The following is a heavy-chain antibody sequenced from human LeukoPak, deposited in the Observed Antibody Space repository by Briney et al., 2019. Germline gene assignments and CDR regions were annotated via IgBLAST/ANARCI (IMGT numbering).Heavy chain of an antibody. V-gene: IGHV3-74*01. CDR3: ARGAGIVGSTTPFDY. Sequence: GGSLRLSCAASGFTFSNYWIHWVRQTPRNGLVLVSRINTDGTTRYADSVKGRFTISRDNAKNTLYLQMDSLRAEDTAVYYCARGAGIVGSTTPFDYWGQGALVTVSS. CDR1: GFTFSNYW. D-gene: IGHD1-26*01. CDR2: INTDGTT. J-gene: IGHJ4*02.